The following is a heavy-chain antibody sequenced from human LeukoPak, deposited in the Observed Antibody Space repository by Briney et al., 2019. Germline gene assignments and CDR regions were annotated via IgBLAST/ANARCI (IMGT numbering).Heavy chain of an antibody. J-gene: IGHJ4*02. Sequence: ASVKVSCKASGGTFSSYAISWVRQAPGQGLEWMGRIIPILGIANYAQKFQGRVTMTRDTSTSTVYMELSSLRSEDTAVYYCARGSGTTLPDPGDYWGQGTLVTVSS. D-gene: IGHD1-7*01. CDR2: IIPILGIA. CDR1: GGTFSSYA. V-gene: IGHV1-69*04. CDR3: ARGSGTTLPDPGDY.